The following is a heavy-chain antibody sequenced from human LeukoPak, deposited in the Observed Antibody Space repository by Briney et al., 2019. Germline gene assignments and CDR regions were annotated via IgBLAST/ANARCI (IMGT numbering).Heavy chain of an antibody. Sequence: PGGSLRLSCAASGFTFCSYWMHWVRQAPGKGLVWVSRMNSDGRITNYADSVKGRFTISRDNATNTLHLQMNSLRAEDTAVYYCARVQQLALFDFWGQGTLVTVSS. J-gene: IGHJ4*02. CDR2: MNSDGRIT. CDR3: ARVQQLALFDF. CDR1: GFTFCSYW. V-gene: IGHV3-74*01. D-gene: IGHD6-13*01.